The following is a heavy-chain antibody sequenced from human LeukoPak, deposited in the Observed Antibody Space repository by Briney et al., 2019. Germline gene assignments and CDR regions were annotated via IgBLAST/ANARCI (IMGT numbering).Heavy chain of an antibody. CDR3: ARDPAGHGRYFDY. D-gene: IGHD1-14*01. CDR2: IHTSGTT. Sequence: SETLSLTCTVSGGSINGYFCTWLRQSAGAGLECIGRIHTSGTTYYHPSLKSRISRSVDASNNKFSLRLNSVTAADTAVYYCARDPAGHGRYFDYWGQGALVTVSS. J-gene: IGHJ4*02. CDR1: GGSINGYF. V-gene: IGHV4-4*07.